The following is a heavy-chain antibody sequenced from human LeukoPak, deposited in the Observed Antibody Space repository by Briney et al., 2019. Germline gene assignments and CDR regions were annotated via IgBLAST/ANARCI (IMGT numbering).Heavy chain of an antibody. D-gene: IGHD1-20*01. V-gene: IGHV3-23*01. Sequence: GGSLRLSCAASGFTFSSYAMSWVRQAPGKGLEWVSAISGSGGSTYYADSVKGRFTISRDNSKNTLYLQMNSLRAEDTAVYYCAEDGGLTDYYYGMDVWGQGTTVTVSS. CDR3: AEDGGLTDYYYGMDV. CDR1: GFTFSSYA. J-gene: IGHJ6*02. CDR2: ISGSGGST.